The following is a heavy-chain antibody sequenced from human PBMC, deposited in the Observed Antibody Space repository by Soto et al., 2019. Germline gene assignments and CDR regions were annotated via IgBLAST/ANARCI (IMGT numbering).Heavy chain of an antibody. D-gene: IGHD4-4*01. CDR1: GFTFSSYG. J-gene: IGHJ4*02. Sequence: PGGSLRLSCAASGFTFSSYGMHWVRQAPGKGLEWVAVISYDGSNKYYADSVKGRFTISRDNSKNTLYLQMNSLRAEDTAVYYCAKALMATITLDYWGQGPLVTVSS. CDR3: AKALMATITLDY. V-gene: IGHV3-30*18. CDR2: ISYDGSNK.